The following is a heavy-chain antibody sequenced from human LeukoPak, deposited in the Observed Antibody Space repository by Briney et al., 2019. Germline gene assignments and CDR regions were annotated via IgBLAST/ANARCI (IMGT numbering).Heavy chain of an antibody. J-gene: IGHJ6*03. CDR3: ARWGRGAVAGKPYYYYMNV. V-gene: IGHV4-34*01. Sequence: SETLSLTCAVYGGSFSDYYWSWIRQPPGKGLEWIGEINHSGNTNYNPSLKSRVTISVDTSNNHFSLKLSSVTAADTAVYYCARWGRGAVAGKPYYYYMNVWGKGTTVTVSS. CDR1: GGSFSDYY. CDR2: INHSGNT. D-gene: IGHD6-19*01.